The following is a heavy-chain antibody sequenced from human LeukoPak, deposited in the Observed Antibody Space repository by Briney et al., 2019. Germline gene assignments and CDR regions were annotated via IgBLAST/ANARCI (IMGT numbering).Heavy chain of an antibody. D-gene: IGHD6-19*01. V-gene: IGHV2-5*02. CDR1: GFSLSTSGVG. J-gene: IGHJ5*02. Sequence: ESGPTLVKPTPALTVTCTFSGFSLSTSGVGVGWIRQPPAKAPEWLAVIYWDDDKRYSPSLESRLTITKDTSKNQVVLTMTNMDPVDTATYYCAHRGGSSGWYYFDPWGQGTLVTVSS. CDR3: AHRGGSSGWYYFDP. CDR2: IYWDDDK.